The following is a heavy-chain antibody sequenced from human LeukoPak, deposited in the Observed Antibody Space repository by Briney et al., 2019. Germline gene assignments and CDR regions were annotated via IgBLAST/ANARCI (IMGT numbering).Heavy chain of an antibody. CDR3: ARALGGWSAYYFDY. J-gene: IGHJ4*02. V-gene: IGHV3-66*01. D-gene: IGHD6-19*01. CDR2: IYSGGST. Sequence: PGGSLRLSCAASGFTFSSYSMNWVRQAPGKGLEWVSLIYSGGSTYYADSVKGRFTISRDNSKNTLYLQMNSLRAEDTAVYYCARALGGWSAYYFDYWGQGTLVTVSS. CDR1: GFTFSSYS.